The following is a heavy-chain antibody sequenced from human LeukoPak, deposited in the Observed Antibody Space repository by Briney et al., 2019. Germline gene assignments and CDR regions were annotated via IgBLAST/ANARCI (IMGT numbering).Heavy chain of an antibody. J-gene: IGHJ6*02. CDR2: IYYSGST. CDR3: ARQRTDGYNSPRYGMDV. CDR1: GGSISSYY. D-gene: IGHD5-24*01. V-gene: IGHV4-59*08. Sequence: PSGTLSLTCTVSGGSISSYYWSWIRQPPGKGLEWIGYIYYSGSTNYNPPLKSRVTISVDTSKNQFSLKLSSVTAADTAVYYCARQRTDGYNSPRYGMDVWGQGTTVTVSS.